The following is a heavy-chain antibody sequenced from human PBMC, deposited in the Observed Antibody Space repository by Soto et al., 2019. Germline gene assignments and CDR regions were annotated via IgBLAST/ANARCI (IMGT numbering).Heavy chain of an antibody. Sequence: PGGSLRLSCSASGFTVSSNYMSWVRQAPGKGLEWVSVIYSCGSTYYADSVKGRFTISRDNSKNTLYLQMNSLRAEDTAVYYCARSIEAAGTKCGGGPYYGMAVWGQGTTVTVSS. CDR1: GFTVSSNY. CDR2: IYSCGST. J-gene: IGHJ6*02. CDR3: ARSIEAAGTKCGGGPYYGMAV. D-gene: IGHD6-13*01. V-gene: IGHV3-66*03.